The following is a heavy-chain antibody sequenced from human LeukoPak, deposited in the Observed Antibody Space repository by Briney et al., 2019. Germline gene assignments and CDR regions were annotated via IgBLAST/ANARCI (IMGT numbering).Heavy chain of an antibody. Sequence: PGGSLRLSCAASGFTFNNAWMTWVRQAPGKGLEWVGRIKSKTDGGTTDYAAPVKGRFSISRDDSKDTLYLQMNSLKTEDTAVYYCLSDFGSLDYWRQGTLVTVSS. V-gene: IGHV3-15*01. CDR1: GFTFNNAW. J-gene: IGHJ4*02. CDR2: IKSKTDGGTT. CDR3: LSDFGSLDY. D-gene: IGHD3-3*01.